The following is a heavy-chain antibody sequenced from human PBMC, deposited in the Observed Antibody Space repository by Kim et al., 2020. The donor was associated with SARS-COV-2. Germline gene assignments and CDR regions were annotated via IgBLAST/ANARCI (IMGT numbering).Heavy chain of an antibody. CDR1: GFTFSDYY. D-gene: IGHD3-10*01. CDR2: ISSSSSYT. V-gene: IGHV3-11*06. Sequence: GGSLRLSCAASGFTFSDYYMSWVRQAPGKGLEWVSYISSSSSYTNYADSVKGRFTISRDNAKNSLYLQMNSLRAEDTAVYYCARERCFSMALYYYYGMDVWGQGTTVTVSS. J-gene: IGHJ6*02. CDR3: ARERCFSMALYYYYGMDV.